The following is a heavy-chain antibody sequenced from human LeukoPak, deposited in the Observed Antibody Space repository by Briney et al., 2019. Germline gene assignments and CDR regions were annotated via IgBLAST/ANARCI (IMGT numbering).Heavy chain of an antibody. CDR3: ANAERDYYDTSGYSMVEIDD. CDR2: IIPILGIA. Sequence: GASVKVSCKASGGTFSSYAISWVRQAPGQGLEWMGRIIPILGIANYAQKFQGRVTITADKSTSTTYMELISLRSEDTAVYYCANAERDYYDTSGYSMVEIDDWGQGTLVTVSS. D-gene: IGHD3-22*01. V-gene: IGHV1-69*04. J-gene: IGHJ4*02. CDR1: GGTFSSYA.